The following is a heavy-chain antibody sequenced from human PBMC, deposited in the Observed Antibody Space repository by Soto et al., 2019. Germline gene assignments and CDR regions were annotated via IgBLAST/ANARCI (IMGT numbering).Heavy chain of an antibody. CDR1: GGSFSGYY. Sequence: SETLSLTRAVYGGSFSGYYWSWIRQPPGKGLEWIGEINHSGSTNYNPSLKSRVTISVDTSKNQFSLKLSSVTAADTAVYYCARGRHYYDSSGYYPLFYWGQGTLVTVSS. D-gene: IGHD3-22*01. CDR3: ARGRHYYDSSGYYPLFY. J-gene: IGHJ4*02. CDR2: INHSGST. V-gene: IGHV4-34*01.